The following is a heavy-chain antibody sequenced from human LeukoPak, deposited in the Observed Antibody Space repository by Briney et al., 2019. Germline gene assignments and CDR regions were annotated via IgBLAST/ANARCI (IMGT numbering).Heavy chain of an antibody. CDR1: GGTFSSYA. J-gene: IGHJ4*02. Sequence: ASVKVSCKASGGTFSSYAISWVRQAPGQGLEWMGGIIPIFGTANYAQKFQGRVTITADESTSTAYMGLSSLRSEDTAVYYCARDFGSGYPGPWGQGTLVTVSS. CDR3: ARDFGSGYPGP. D-gene: IGHD3-22*01. CDR2: IIPIFGTA. V-gene: IGHV1-69*13.